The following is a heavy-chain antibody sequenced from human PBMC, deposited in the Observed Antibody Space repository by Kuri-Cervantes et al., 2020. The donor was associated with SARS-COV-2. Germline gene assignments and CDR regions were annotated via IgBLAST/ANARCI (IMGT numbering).Heavy chain of an antibody. V-gene: IGHV4-4*07. D-gene: IGHD3-16*01. CDR2: IYTSGST. CDR1: GGSISSYY. J-gene: IGHJ6*03. CDR3: ARAKGETYYYYYMDV. Sequence: GSLRLSCTVSGGSISSYYWRWIRQPAGKGLEWIGRIYTSGSTNYNPSLKSRVTMSVDTSKNQFSLKLSSVTAADTAVYYCARAKGETYYYYYMDVWGKGTTVTVSS.